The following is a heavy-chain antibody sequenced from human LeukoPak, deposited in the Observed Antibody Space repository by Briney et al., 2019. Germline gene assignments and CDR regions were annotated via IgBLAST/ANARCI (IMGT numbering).Heavy chain of an antibody. V-gene: IGHV3-30*18. Sequence: SCKASGYTFTGYYMHWVRQAPGKGLEWVTVISSDGADKYFADSVRGRFTISRDNSANTLYLEMISLRAEDTAVYYCAKDRSATYFGMDVWGQGTTVTVSS. CDR2: ISSDGADK. CDR1: GYTFTGYY. J-gene: IGHJ6*02. D-gene: IGHD2-15*01. CDR3: AKDRSATYFGMDV.